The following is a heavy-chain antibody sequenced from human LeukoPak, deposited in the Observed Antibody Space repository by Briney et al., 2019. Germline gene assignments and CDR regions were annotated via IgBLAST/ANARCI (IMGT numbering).Heavy chain of an antibody. Sequence: GGSLRLSCAASGFTFSSYSMSWVRQAPGKGLEWVSSISSSSSYIYYADSVKGRFTISRDNAKNSLYLQMNSLRAEDTAVYYCGKTTVGYSSGQKPAWPVDYWGQGTLVTVSS. J-gene: IGHJ4*02. V-gene: IGHV3-21*04. CDR3: GKTTVGYSSGQKPAWPVDY. CDR2: ISSSSSYI. D-gene: IGHD5-18*01. CDR1: GFTFSSYS.